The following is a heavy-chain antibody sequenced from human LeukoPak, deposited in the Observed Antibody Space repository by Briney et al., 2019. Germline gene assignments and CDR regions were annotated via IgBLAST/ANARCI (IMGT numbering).Heavy chain of an antibody. Sequence: PGGSLRLSCAASGFTFSNYWMSWVRQAPGKGLECVANIKQDGSEKYYVDSVKGRFTISRDNAKNSLYLQMNSLRAEDTAVYYCARVSSSSWYNDAFDIWGQGTMVTVSS. CDR1: GFTFSNYW. CDR3: ARVSSSSWYNDAFDI. V-gene: IGHV3-7*01. D-gene: IGHD6-13*01. J-gene: IGHJ3*02. CDR2: IKQDGSEK.